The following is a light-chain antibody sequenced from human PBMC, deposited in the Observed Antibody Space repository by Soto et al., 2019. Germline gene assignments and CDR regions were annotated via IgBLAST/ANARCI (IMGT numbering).Light chain of an antibody. J-gene: IGLJ1*01. CDR2: GNT. CDR3: LSYDTSLGAYV. V-gene: IGLV1-40*01. Sequence: QSVLTQPPSVSGAPGQRVTISCTGSSSNIGAGYDVHWYQQLPGTAPKLLIYGNTNRPSGVPDRFSGSKSGTSASLAITGLQAEDEADYYGLSYDTSLGAYVFGTGTKVTVL. CDR1: SSNIGAGYD.